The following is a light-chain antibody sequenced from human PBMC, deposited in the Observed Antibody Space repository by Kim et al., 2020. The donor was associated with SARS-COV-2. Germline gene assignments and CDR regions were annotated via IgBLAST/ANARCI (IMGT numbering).Light chain of an antibody. Sequence: VALGQTVRITCQGDSLRSYYASWYQQKPGQALVLVIYGKNNRPSGIPDRFSGSSSGNTASLTITGAQAEDEADYYCNSRDSSGNRVFGGGTQLTVL. V-gene: IGLV3-19*01. CDR3: NSRDSSGNRV. CDR2: GKN. J-gene: IGLJ2*01. CDR1: SLRSYY.